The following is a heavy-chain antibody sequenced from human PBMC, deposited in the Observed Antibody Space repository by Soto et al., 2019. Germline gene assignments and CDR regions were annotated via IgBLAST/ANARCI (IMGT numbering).Heavy chain of an antibody. Sequence: ASVKVSCKVSGYTLTELSMHWVRQAPGKGLEWMGGFDPEDGETIYAQKFQGRVTMTEDTSKNQFSLRLSSVTAADTAVYYCARASYSSSAWGQGTLVTVSS. J-gene: IGHJ5*02. V-gene: IGHV1-24*01. D-gene: IGHD6-13*01. CDR3: ARASYSSSA. CDR1: GYTLTELS. CDR2: FDPEDGET.